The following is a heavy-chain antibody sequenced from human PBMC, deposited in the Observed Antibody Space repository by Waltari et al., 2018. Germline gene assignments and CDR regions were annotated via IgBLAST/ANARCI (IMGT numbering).Heavy chain of an antibody. Sequence: QLQLQESGPGLVKPSETLSLTCTVSGGYISSSSYYWGWIRQPPGKGLEWIGSIYYSGSTYYNPSLKSRVTISVDTSKNQFSLKLSSVTAADTAVYYCARGSSWYNYYYYMDVWGKGTTVTVSS. CDR2: IYYSGST. J-gene: IGHJ6*03. CDR3: ARGSSWYNYYYYMDV. V-gene: IGHV4-39*07. D-gene: IGHD6-13*01. CDR1: GGYISSSSYY.